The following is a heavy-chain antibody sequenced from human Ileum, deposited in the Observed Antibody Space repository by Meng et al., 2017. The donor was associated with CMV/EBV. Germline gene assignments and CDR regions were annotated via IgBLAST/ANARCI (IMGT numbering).Heavy chain of an antibody. Sequence: ASDFTVVSYIMSWVRQAPGKGLEWVSSISGSGDDTYYADSVKGRFTISRDNSKNTLFLHMSSLRAEDTATYYCAKGGWTSGWYFPVWGQGTLVTVSS. CDR1: DFTVVSYI. CDR3: AKGGWTSGWYFPV. D-gene: IGHD6-13*01. CDR2: ISGSGDDT. V-gene: IGHV3-23*01. J-gene: IGHJ4*02.